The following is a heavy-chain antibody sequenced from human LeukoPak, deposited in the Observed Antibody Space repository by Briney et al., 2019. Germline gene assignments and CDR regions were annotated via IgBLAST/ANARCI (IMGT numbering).Heavy chain of an antibody. CDR1: GYTFTSYG. J-gene: IGHJ4*02. CDR3: AREIIRGWFGELTDY. Sequence: ASVKVSCKASGYTFTSYGISWVRQAPGQGLEWMGWISAYNGNTNYAQKRQGRVTMTTDTSTSTAYMELRSLRSDDTAVYYCAREIIRGWFGELTDYWGQGTLVTVSS. V-gene: IGHV1-18*04. CDR2: ISAYNGNT. D-gene: IGHD3-10*01.